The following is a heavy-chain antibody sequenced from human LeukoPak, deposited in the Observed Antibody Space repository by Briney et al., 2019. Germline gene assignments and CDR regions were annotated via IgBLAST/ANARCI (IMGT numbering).Heavy chain of an antibody. CDR2: IYTRGST. D-gene: IGHD6-6*01. Sequence: SETLSLTCTVSGGSISSYYWSWIRQPPGKGLEWIGYIYTRGSTNYNPSLKSRVTISVDTSKNQFSLKLSSVTAADTAVYYCARRRSSSSGFDYWGQGTLVTVSS. V-gene: IGHV4-4*09. CDR3: ARRRSSSSGFDY. J-gene: IGHJ4*02. CDR1: GGSISSYY.